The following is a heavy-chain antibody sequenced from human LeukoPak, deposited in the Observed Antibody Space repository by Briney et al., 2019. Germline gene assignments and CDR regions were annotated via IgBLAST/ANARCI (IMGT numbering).Heavy chain of an antibody. J-gene: IGHJ3*01. CDR3: ARDRCSSTSCQGRYAFDF. CDR2: TYSGGDS. V-gene: IGHV3-53*01. CDR1: GFTVSSKY. D-gene: IGHD2-2*01. Sequence: GGSLRLSCAASGFTVSSKYMSWVRQAPGKGLEWVSVTYSGGDSYYPDSVKGRFTISRDNSKNTLYLQMNSLRAEDTAVYYCARDRCSSTSCQGRYAFDFWGQGTMVTVSS.